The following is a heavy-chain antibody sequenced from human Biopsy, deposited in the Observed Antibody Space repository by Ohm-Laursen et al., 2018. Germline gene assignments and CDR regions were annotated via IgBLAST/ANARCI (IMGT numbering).Heavy chain of an antibody. D-gene: IGHD2-15*01. CDR3: GNEVHGRDY. Sequence: SETLSLTCVVSGKTFRDYQWSWIRQPPGKGLDRIGQINQAGTTNYNPSLKSRVSISADASKYKFSLRLTSVSAADTAVYLCGNEVHGRDYWGLGAQVTVSS. V-gene: IGHV4-34*08. J-gene: IGHJ4*02. CDR2: INQAGTT. CDR1: GKTFRDYQ.